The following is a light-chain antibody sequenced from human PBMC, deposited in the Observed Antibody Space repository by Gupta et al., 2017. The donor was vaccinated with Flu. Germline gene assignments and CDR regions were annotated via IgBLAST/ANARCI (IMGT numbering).Light chain of an antibody. CDR3: QQYNNYWT. CDR2: QAS. V-gene: IGKV1-5*03. Sequence: DIQMTQSPSTLSASVGDRVTITCRASQSISSWLAWYQQKAGKAPKLLIYQASSLERGVPSRFSGSGSGTEFTLTISSLQPDDFATYYCQQYNNYWTFGQGTKVEIK. J-gene: IGKJ1*01. CDR1: QSISSW.